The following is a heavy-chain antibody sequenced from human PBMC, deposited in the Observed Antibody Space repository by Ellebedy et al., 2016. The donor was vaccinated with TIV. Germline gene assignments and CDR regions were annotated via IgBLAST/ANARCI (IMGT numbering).Heavy chain of an antibody. Sequence: MPGGSLRLSCTVSGGSITNDGYHWGWIRQTPGRGLEWVGTIHSSGLTYYNPSLKSRVTISADTSKAQVSLKLISVTAADTAIYYCASDSNNIRWFYFWGQGTLTTVSS. CDR3: ASDSNNIRWFYF. CDR1: GGSITNDGYH. J-gene: IGHJ5*01. CDR2: IHSSGLT. V-gene: IGHV4-39*07. D-gene: IGHD1-14*01.